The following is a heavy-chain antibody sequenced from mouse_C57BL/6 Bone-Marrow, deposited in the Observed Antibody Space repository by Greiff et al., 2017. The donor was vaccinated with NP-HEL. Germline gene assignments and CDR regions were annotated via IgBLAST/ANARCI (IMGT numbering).Heavy chain of an antibody. CDR3: ARWIYYGNYPVYYYAMDY. V-gene: IGHV1-39*01. D-gene: IGHD2-1*01. J-gene: IGHJ4*01. CDR2: INPNYGTT. CDR1: GYSFTDYN. Sequence: VQLKESGPELVKPGASVKISCKASGYSFTDYNMNWVKQSNGKSLEWIGVINPNYGTTSYNQKFKGKATLTVDQSSSTDYMQRKSLTSEDTAVYYCARWIYYGNYPVYYYAMDYWGQGTSVTVSS.